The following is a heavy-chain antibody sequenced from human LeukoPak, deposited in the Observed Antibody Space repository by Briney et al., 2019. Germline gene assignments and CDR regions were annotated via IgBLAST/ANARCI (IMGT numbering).Heavy chain of an antibody. CDR3: ATWQRLGYYFDY. J-gene: IGHJ4*02. Sequence: GGSLRLSCAASGFTFSSYAMSWVRQPPGKGLEWVSAISGSGGSTYYADSVKGRFTISRDNSKNTLYLQMNSLRAEDTAVYYCATWQRLGYYFDYWGQGTLATVSS. D-gene: IGHD3-16*01. CDR2: ISGSGGST. CDR1: GFTFSSYA. V-gene: IGHV3-23*01.